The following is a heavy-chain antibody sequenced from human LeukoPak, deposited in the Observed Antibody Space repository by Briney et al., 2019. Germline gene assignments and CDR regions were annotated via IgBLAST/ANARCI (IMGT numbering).Heavy chain of an antibody. V-gene: IGHV4-59*01. J-gene: IGHJ4*02. CDR3: ARSRSYQLLTFDY. Sequence: SETLSLTCTVSGGSISSYYWSWIRQPPGKGLEWIGYIYYSGSTNYNPSLKSRVTISVDTSKNHFSLKLSSVTAADTAVYYCARSRSYQLLTFDYWGPGTLVTVSS. CDR1: GGSISSYY. D-gene: IGHD2-2*01. CDR2: IYYSGST.